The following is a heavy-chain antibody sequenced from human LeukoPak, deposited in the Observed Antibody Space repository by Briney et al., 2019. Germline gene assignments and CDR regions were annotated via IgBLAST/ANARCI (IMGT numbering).Heavy chain of an antibody. CDR3: ARGGDFWSGYYRSYYFDY. V-gene: IGHV4-34*01. J-gene: IGHJ4*02. D-gene: IGHD3-3*01. CDR2: INHSGST. Sequence: PSETLSLTCAVYGGSFSGYYWSWIRQPPGKGLEWIGEINHSGSTNYNPSLKSRVTISVDTSKNKFSLKLSSVTAADTAVYYCARGGDFWSGYYRSYYFDYWGQGTLVTVSS. CDR1: GGSFSGYY.